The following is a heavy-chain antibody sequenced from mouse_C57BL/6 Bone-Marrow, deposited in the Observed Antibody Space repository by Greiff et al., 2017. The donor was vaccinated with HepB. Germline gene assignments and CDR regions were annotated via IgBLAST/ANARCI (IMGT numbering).Heavy chain of an antibody. V-gene: IGHV5-9-1*02. Sequence: DVHLVESGEGLVKPGGSLKLSCAASGFTFSSYAMSWVRQTPEKRLEWVAYISSGGDYIYYADTVKGRFTISRDNARNTLYLQMSSLKSEDTAMYYCTRDRAGIYYYGSSSWFAYWGQGTLVTVSA. CDR2: ISSGGDYI. CDR1: GFTFSSYA. J-gene: IGHJ3*01. D-gene: IGHD1-1*01. CDR3: TRDRAGIYYYGSSSWFAY.